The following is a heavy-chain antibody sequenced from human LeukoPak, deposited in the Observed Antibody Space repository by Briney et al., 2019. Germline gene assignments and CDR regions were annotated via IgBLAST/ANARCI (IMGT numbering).Heavy chain of an antibody. CDR3: AKPWGYNWNYDLDY. V-gene: IGHV1-2*02. J-gene: IGHJ4*02. CDR2: INPNSGGT. CDR1: GYTFTSYY. Sequence: ASVKVSCKASGYTFTSYYMHWVRQAPGQGLEWMGWINPNSGGTNYAQKFQGRVTMTRDTSISTAYMELSRLRSDDTAVYYCAKPWGYNWNYDLDYWGQGTLVTVSS. D-gene: IGHD1-7*01.